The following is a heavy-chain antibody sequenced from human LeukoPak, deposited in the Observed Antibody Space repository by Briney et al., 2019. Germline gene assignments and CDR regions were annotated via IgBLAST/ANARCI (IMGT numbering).Heavy chain of an antibody. V-gene: IGHV3-23*01. CDR3: AKSSGWPNWFDP. D-gene: IGHD6-19*01. J-gene: IGHJ5*02. Sequence: PGGSLRLSSAASGFTFSRYAMSWVRQAPGKGLEWVLGISGSGGSTYYADCVKGRFTISRDNSKNTLYLQMNSLRAEDTAVYYCAKSSGWPNWFDPWGQGTLVTVSS. CDR1: GFTFSRYA. CDR2: ISGSGGST.